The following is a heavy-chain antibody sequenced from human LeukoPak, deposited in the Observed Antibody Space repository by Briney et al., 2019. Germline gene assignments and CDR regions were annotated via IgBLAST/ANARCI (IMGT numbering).Heavy chain of an antibody. D-gene: IGHD5-18*01. Sequence: KPGGSLRLSCAPWGFTFSDFNMKGVRQAPGKGLEWVSSISTRGSYTFYGDSLKGRFTISRDNAKNTLYLQMTSLRAEDTAVYYCARGGDYSYGNFDYWGQGTLVTVSS. CDR3: ARGGDYSYGNFDY. V-gene: IGHV3-21*01. CDR2: ISTRGSYT. CDR1: GFTFSDFN. J-gene: IGHJ4*02.